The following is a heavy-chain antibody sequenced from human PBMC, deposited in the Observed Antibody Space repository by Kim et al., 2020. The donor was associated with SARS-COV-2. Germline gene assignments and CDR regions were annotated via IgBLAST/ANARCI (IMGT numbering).Heavy chain of an antibody. CDR3: AREWLLWSGYSYSRTDYYDYYGLDV. V-gene: IGHV4-59*13. D-gene: IGHD3-3*01. CDR2: IYNCGSI. CDR1: GGSISDYY. Sequence: SETLSLTCTVSGGSISDYYWGWIRQPPGKGLGWVADIYNCGSIDYNPSLKSQGTVLIDNSKNQFSLNLTSVTAVDTAVDYCAREWLLWSGYSYSRTDYYDYYGLDVWGPGTMVTVSS. J-gene: IGHJ6*02.